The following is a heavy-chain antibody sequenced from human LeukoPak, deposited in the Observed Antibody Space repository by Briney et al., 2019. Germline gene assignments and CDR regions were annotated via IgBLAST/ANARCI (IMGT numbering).Heavy chain of an antibody. CDR1: GGSISSGSYY. Sequence: SETLSLTCTVSGGSISSGSYYWSWIRQPAGKGLEWIGRIYTSGSTNYNPSLKSRVTISVDTSKNQFSLKLSSVTAADTAVYYCARVGDFWSGPWFDPWGQGTLVTVSS. V-gene: IGHV4-61*02. CDR3: ARVGDFWSGPWFDP. J-gene: IGHJ5*02. CDR2: IYTSGST. D-gene: IGHD3-3*01.